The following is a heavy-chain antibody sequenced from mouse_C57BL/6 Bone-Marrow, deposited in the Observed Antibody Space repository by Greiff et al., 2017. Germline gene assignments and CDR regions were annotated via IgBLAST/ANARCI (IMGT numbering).Heavy chain of an antibody. Sequence: EVKLMESGGDLVKPGGSLKLSCAASGFTFSSYGMSWVRQTPDKRLEWVATISSGGSYTYYPDSVKGRFTISRDNAKNTLYLQMRSLKSEDTAIYYCARHGGLYDCYSYWYVDVWGTGTTVTVSS. CDR1: GFTFSSYG. D-gene: IGHD2-3*01. CDR3: ARHGGLYDCYSYWYVDV. J-gene: IGHJ1*03. V-gene: IGHV5-6*01. CDR2: ISSGGSYT.